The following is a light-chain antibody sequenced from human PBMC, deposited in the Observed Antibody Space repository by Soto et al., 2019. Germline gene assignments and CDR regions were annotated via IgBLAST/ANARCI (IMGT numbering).Light chain of an antibody. Sequence: EIVMTQSPATLSVSPGERATLSCRASQSVSSNLAWYQQKPGQAPRLLIYGASSRATGIPVRFSGSGSGTEFTPTISSLQSEDFAVYYCQQYNNWPLTFGQGTRLESK. CDR1: QSVSSN. V-gene: IGKV3-15*01. CDR2: GAS. J-gene: IGKJ5*01. CDR3: QQYNNWPLT.